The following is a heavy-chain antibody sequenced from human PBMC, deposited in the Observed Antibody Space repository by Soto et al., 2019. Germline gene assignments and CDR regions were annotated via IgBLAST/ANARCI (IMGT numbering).Heavy chain of an antibody. Sequence: PGGSLRLSCAASGFTVSSNYMSWVRQAPGKGLEWVSVIYSGGSTYYADSVKGRFTISRDNSKNTLYLQMNSLRAEDTAVYYCARGDYYDSSGPGAFDIWGQGTMVTVSS. D-gene: IGHD3-22*01. CDR3: ARGDYYDSSGPGAFDI. CDR1: GFTVSSNY. J-gene: IGHJ3*02. V-gene: IGHV3-66*01. CDR2: IYSGGST.